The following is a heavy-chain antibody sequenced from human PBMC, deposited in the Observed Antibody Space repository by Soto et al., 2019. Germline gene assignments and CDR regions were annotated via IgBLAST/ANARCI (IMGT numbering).Heavy chain of an antibody. CDR3: ARPHVLTGIGY. J-gene: IGHJ4*02. V-gene: IGHV4-39*01. Sequence: SETLSLTCTVSGGSISSSSDYWGWIRQPPGKGLEWIGSIYYSGSTYYNPSLKSRVTISVDTSKNQFSLKLSSVTAADTAVYYCARPHVLTGIGYWGQGTLVTVSS. CDR2: IYYSGST. CDR1: GGSISSSSDY. D-gene: IGHD2-8*01.